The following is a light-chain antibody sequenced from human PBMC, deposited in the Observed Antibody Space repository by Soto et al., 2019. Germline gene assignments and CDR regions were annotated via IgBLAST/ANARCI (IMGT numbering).Light chain of an antibody. CDR1: QSVLYSSNNKNY. Sequence: DIVMTQSPDSLAVSLGERATINCKSSQSVLYSSNNKNYLAWYQQKPGQPPKLLIYWASTRESGVPDRFSGSGSGTDFTLTISNLQAEDVAVYYCQQYYSTPGFTFGPGTKVDIK. J-gene: IGKJ3*01. CDR2: WAS. V-gene: IGKV4-1*01. CDR3: QQYYSTPGFT.